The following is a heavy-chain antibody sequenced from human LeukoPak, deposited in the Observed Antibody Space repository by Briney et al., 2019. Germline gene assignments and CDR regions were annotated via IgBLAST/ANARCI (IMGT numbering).Heavy chain of an antibody. Sequence: PSETLSLTCAVYGGSFSEYYWSWIRQPPGKGLEWIGEIHHSGSTHYNPSLKSRVTMSVDTSKNQFSLKLSSVTAADTALYYCARGGGSGWYIDYWGQGTLVAVPS. J-gene: IGHJ4*02. D-gene: IGHD6-19*01. CDR1: GGSFSEYY. V-gene: IGHV4-34*01. CDR2: IHHSGST. CDR3: ARGGGSGWYIDY.